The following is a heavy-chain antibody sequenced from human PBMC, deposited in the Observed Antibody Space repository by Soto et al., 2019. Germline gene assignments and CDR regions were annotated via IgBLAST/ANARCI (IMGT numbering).Heavy chain of an antibody. CDR3: AREVGAMVSWFDP. D-gene: IGHD1-26*01. CDR2: IIPIFGTA. CDR1: GGTFSSYA. J-gene: IGHJ5*02. Sequence: SAEVSCKASGGTFSSYAMSWVRQAPGQGLEWMGGIIPIFGTANYAQKFQGRVTITADKSTSTAYMELSSLRSEDTALYYCAREVGAMVSWFDPWGQGTLVTVSS. V-gene: IGHV1-69*06.